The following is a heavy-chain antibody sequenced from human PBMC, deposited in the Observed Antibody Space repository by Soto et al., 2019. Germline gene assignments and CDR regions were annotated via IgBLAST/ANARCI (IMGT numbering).Heavy chain of an antibody. CDR3: ARSSAPYYVDY. V-gene: IGHV4-59*01. CDR1: GDSISSYY. CDR2: LYYRGST. D-gene: IGHD3-10*01. Sequence: PSETLSLTCTVSGDSISSYYWSWVRQPPGKRLEWIGYLYYRGSTNYNPSLKSRVTISIGTSKSQFSLKLRSVTAADTAIYYCARSSAPYYVDYWGQGTLVTVSS. J-gene: IGHJ4*02.